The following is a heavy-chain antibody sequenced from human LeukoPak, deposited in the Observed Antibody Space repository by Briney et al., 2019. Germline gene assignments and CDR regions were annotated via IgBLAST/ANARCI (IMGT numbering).Heavy chain of an antibody. CDR3: AKATWAYYYDSSGDY. D-gene: IGHD3-22*01. V-gene: IGHV3-23*01. Sequence: GGSLRLSCAASGITFSSYGMSWVRQAPGKGLEWVSSISSTGGTTYYADSVKGRFTISRDNSKNTLYLQMNSLRAEDTAVYYCAKATWAYYYDSSGDYWGQGTLVTVSS. CDR1: GITFSSYG. CDR2: ISSTGGTT. J-gene: IGHJ4*02.